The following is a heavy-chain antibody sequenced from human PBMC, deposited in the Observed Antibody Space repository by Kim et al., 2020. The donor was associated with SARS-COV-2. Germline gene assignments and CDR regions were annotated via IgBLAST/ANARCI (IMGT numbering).Heavy chain of an antibody. CDR2: ISAYNGNT. J-gene: IGHJ4*02. Sequence: ASVKVSCKASGYTFTSYGISWVRQAPGQGLEWMGWISAYNGNTNYAQKLQGRVTMTTDTSTSTAYMELRSLRSDDTAVYYCARGLVDTAMVSSTPFPDYWGQGTLVTVSS. CDR3: ARGLVDTAMVSSTPFPDY. D-gene: IGHD5-18*01. CDR1: GYTFTSYG. V-gene: IGHV1-18*01.